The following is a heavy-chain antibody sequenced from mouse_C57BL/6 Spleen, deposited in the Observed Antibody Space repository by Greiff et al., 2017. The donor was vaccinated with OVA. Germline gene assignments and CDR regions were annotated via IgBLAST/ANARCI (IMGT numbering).Heavy chain of an antibody. Sequence: EVKVEESEGGLVQPGSSMKLSCTASGFTFSDYYMAWVRQVPEKGLEWVANINYDGSSTYYLDSLKSRFIISRDNAKNILYLQMSSLKSEDTATYCCARDTYVGYYVNWYFDFWGTGTTVTVSS. CDR1: GFTFSDYY. D-gene: IGHD2-3*01. CDR3: ARDTYVGYYVNWYFDF. CDR2: INYDGSST. J-gene: IGHJ1*03. V-gene: IGHV5-16*01.